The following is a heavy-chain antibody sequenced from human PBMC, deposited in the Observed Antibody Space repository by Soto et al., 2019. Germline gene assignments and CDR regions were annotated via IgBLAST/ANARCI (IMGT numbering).Heavy chain of an antibody. CDR2: IYYSGST. D-gene: IGHD6-13*01. J-gene: IGHJ6*03. CDR1: GGSISSSSYY. V-gene: IGHV4-39*01. CDR3: ARILQQLTHYYYYYYMDV. Sequence: SETLSLTCTVSGGSISSSSYYWGWIRQPPGKGLEWIGSIYYSGSTYYNPSLKSRVTISVDTSKNQFSLKLSSVTAADTAVYYCARILQQLTHYYYYYYMDVWGKGTTVT.